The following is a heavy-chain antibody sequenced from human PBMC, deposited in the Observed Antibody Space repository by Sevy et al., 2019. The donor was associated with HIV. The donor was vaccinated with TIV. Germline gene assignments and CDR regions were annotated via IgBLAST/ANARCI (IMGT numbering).Heavy chain of an antibody. Sequence: GGSLRLSCAASGFTFSSYAMSWVRQAPGKGLEWVSAISGSGGSTYYAHSVKGRFTISRDNSKNTLYLQMNSLRAEDTAVYYCAKHPTTLLWFGELGYWGQGTLVTVSS. J-gene: IGHJ4*02. D-gene: IGHD3-10*01. CDR3: AKHPTTLLWFGELGY. CDR2: ISGSGGST. CDR1: GFTFSSYA. V-gene: IGHV3-23*01.